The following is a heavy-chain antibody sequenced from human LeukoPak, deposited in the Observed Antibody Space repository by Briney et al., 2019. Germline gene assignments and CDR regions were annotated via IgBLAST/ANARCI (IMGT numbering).Heavy chain of an antibody. CDR3: ARGGVNWTFDY. CDR1: GGSISSYY. Sequence: SETLSLTCTVSGGSISSYYWTWIRQPPGKGLEWIGYIYNSESTNYNPSLKSRVTISVDTSKNQFSLNLSSVTAADTAVYYCARGGVNWTFDYWGQGTLVTVSS. CDR2: IYNSEST. V-gene: IGHV4-59*01. D-gene: IGHD1-20*01. J-gene: IGHJ4*02.